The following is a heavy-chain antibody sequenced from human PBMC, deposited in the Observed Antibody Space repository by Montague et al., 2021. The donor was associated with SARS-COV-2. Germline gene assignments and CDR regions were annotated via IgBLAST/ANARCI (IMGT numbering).Heavy chain of an antibody. J-gene: IGHJ2*01. CDR1: GFIFSSYS. D-gene: IGHD4-23*01. CDR3: ARDIGGYFDL. Sequence: SLRLSCAASGFIFSSYSMNWVRQAPGKGLEWVSYISSSSSTKHYADSVKGRFTISRDNAKNSLYLQMNSLRAEDTAVYYCARDIGGYFDLWGRGTLVTVSS. V-gene: IGHV3-48*04. CDR2: ISSSSSTK.